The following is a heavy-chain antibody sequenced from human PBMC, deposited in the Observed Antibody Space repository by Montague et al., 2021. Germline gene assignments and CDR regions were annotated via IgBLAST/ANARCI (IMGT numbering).Heavy chain of an antibody. Sequence: SLRLSCAASEITFDYYWMSWVRQAPGEGLEWVANINEDGSEKNYVDSVRGRLSISRDNTKNSLYLQMNSLRVEDTAVYYCARDRAAAGSWGHGTLVIVSS. CDR2: INEDGSEK. CDR3: ARDRAAAGS. V-gene: IGHV3-7*01. CDR1: EITFDYYW. D-gene: IGHD6-13*01. J-gene: IGHJ5*01.